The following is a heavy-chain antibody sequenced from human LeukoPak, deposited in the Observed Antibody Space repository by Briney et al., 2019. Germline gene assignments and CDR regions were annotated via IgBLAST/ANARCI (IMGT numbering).Heavy chain of an antibody. CDR2: ISGYNGHT. V-gene: IGHV1-18*01. CDR1: GYRFTSYA. CDR3: ARGFSANYYDY. D-gene: IGHD1-26*01. Sequence: GASVKVSCKTSGYRFTSYAISWVRQAPGQGLEWMGWISGYNGHTYSAQKFQGRLTMTTDTSTSTADMELRGLTSDDTAVFYCARGFSANYYDYWGQGTLVTVSS. J-gene: IGHJ4*02.